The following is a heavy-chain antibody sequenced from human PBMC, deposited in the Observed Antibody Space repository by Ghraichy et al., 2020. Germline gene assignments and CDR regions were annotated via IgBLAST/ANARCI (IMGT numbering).Heavy chain of an antibody. CDR2: ISSSSSTI. Sequence: GGSLRLSCAASGFTFSSYSMNWVRQAPGKGLEWVSYISSSSSTIYYADSVKGRFTISRDNAKNSLYLQMNSLRDEDTAVYYCARRLIMTTGTTDYGMDVWGQGTTVTVSS. J-gene: IGHJ6*02. CDR1: GFTFSSYS. D-gene: IGHD4-17*01. CDR3: ARRLIMTTGTTDYGMDV. V-gene: IGHV3-48*02.